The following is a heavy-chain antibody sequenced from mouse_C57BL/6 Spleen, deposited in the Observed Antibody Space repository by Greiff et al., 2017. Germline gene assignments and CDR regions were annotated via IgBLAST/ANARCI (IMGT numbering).Heavy chain of an antibody. Sequence: DVKLVESGGGLVKPGGSLKLSCAASGFTFSSYAMSWVRQTPEKRLEWVATISDGGSYTYYPDNVKGRFTISRDNAKNNLYLQMSHLKSEDTAMYYCARNYYGSSRVWYFDVWGTGTTVTVSS. CDR3: ARNYYGSSRVWYFDV. CDR2: ISDGGSYT. V-gene: IGHV5-4*03. J-gene: IGHJ1*03. CDR1: GFTFSSYA. D-gene: IGHD1-1*01.